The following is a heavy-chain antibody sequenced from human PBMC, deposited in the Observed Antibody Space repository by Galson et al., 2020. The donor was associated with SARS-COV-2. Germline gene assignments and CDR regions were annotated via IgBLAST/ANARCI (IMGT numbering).Heavy chain of an antibody. Sequence: SVTVSCKASGFTFTSSAMQWVRQASGQRLEWIGWIVGGSGNTNEAQKCQERVTITRDMYTSTAYMELSSLRSEDTAVYYCAAVIVGVDYYYYYGMDVWGQGTTVTVSS. CDR1: GFTFTSSA. CDR2: IVGGSGNT. J-gene: IGHJ6*02. D-gene: IGHD1-26*01. V-gene: IGHV1-58*02. CDR3: AAVIVGVDYYYYYGMDV.